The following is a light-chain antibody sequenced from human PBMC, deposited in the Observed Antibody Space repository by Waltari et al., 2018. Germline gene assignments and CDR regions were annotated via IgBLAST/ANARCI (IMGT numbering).Light chain of an antibody. CDR2: DAS. V-gene: IGKV3-11*01. Sequence: LTQSPASLSVSPGERATLSGRASQSVSSYLAWYQQKPGQAPRLLINDASNRATGIPARLSGSGAGTDYTLTISSVVPEDVAVDYCQQRNNWPPWTFGQGTKVEIK. J-gene: IGKJ1*01. CDR1: QSVSSY. CDR3: QQRNNWPPWT.